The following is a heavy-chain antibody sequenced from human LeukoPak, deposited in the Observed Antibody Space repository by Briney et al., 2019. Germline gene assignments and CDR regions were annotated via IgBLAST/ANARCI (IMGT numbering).Heavy chain of an antibody. CDR1: GFTFSSYA. J-gene: IGHJ4*02. CDR2: ISGSGGST. CDR3: AKSIVVTGTSYFDY. Sequence: GGSLRLSCAASGFTFSSYAMSWVRQAPGKGLEWVSAISGSGGSTYYADSVKGRFTISRDNSKNTLYLQMNSLRAEDTAMYYCAKSIVVTGTSYFDYWGQGALVTVSS. D-gene: IGHD6-19*01. V-gene: IGHV3-23*01.